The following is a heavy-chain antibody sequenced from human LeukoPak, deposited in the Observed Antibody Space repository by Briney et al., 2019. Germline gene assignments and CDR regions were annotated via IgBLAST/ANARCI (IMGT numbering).Heavy chain of an antibody. CDR1: GGTFSSYA. V-gene: IGHV1-69*13. D-gene: IGHD5-12*01. J-gene: IGHJ3*02. CDR2: IIPIFGTA. CDR3: ARALEYSGYDSHAFDI. Sequence: ASEKVSCKASGGTFSSYAISWVRQAPGQGLEWMGGIIPIFGTANYAQKFQGRVTITADESTSTAYMELSSLRSEDTAVYYCARALEYSGYDSHAFDIWGQGTMVTVSS.